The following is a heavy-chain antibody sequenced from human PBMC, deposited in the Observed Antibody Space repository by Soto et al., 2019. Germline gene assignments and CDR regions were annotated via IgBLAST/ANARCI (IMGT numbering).Heavy chain of an antibody. CDR3: ARGGLQWYRYYYYGMDV. CDR2: ISSSGSTI. CDR1: GFTFSSYE. J-gene: IGHJ6*02. Sequence: PEGSLRLSCAASGFTFSSYEMNWVRQAPGKGLEWVSYISSSGSTIYYADSVKGRFTISRDNAKNSLYLQMNSLRAEDTAVYYCARGGLQWYRYYYYGMDVWGQGTTVTVSS. V-gene: IGHV3-48*03. D-gene: IGHD3-10*01.